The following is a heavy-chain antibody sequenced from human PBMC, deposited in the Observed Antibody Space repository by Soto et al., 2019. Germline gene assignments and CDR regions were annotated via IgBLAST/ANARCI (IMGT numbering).Heavy chain of an antibody. CDR2: ISSDGTGT. V-gene: IGHV3-74*01. CDR3: ACSYGMDV. J-gene: IGHJ6*02. Sequence: EMQLVESGGDLVQPGGSLRLSCAASGFTFSDYWMHWVRHAPGKGLVWVSRISSDGTGTTYADSVKGRFTISRDNANNTLHLQMNSLRDEDTAVYYCACSYGMDVWGQGTTVTVSS. CDR1: GFTFSDYW. D-gene: IGHD3-10*02.